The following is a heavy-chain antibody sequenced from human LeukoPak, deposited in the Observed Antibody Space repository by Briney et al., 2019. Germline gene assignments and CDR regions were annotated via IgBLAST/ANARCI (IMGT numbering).Heavy chain of an antibody. CDR2: IYYGGST. Sequence: SETLSLSCTVSGGSISSGGYYWSWIRQHPGKGLEWIGYIYYGGSTYYNPSLKSRVTISVDTSKNQFSLKLSSVTAADTAVYYCARDIVVVPAAIPAYYYGMDVWGQGTTVTVSS. V-gene: IGHV4-31*03. D-gene: IGHD2-2*01. CDR3: ARDIVVVPAAIPAYYYGMDV. J-gene: IGHJ6*02. CDR1: GGSISSGGYY.